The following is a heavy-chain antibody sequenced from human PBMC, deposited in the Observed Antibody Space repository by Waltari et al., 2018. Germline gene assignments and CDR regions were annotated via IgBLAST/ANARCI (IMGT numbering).Heavy chain of an antibody. CDR2: IYWDADK. CDR1: GFSLFTDKMG. CDR3: ARRLPGTIDY. Sequence: QIILKESGPSLVNPTQTLTLTCSFSGFSLFTDKMGVGWIRQSPGKALECLAFIYWDADKRYSPSLKNRLTISKDTSNKRVVLTMTDMEPADTGTYYCARRLPGTIDYWGQGILVTVSS. J-gene: IGHJ4*02. V-gene: IGHV2-5*02. D-gene: IGHD6-13*01.